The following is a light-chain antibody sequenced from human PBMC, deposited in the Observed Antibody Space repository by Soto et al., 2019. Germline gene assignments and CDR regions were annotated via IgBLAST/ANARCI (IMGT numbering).Light chain of an antibody. CDR1: QSVGRY. V-gene: IGKV3-11*01. Sequence: DIVLTQSPATLSLSPGARAPLSCRASQSVGRYLAWYQQRPGQAPSLLIYDASNRATGVPARFSGSGSGTDFTLTISSLEPEDFAVYYCQHYGSSSQTFGQGTKVDIK. CDR3: QHYGSSSQT. CDR2: DAS. J-gene: IGKJ1*01.